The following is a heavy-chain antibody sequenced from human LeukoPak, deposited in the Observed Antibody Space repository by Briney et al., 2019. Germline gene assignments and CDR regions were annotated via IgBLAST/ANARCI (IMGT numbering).Heavy chain of an antibody. D-gene: IGHD6-19*01. CDR3: ARVRYSSGWYLGYFDY. J-gene: IGHJ4*02. CDR2: IIPILGTA. CDR1: GGTFSSYA. V-gene: IGHV1-69*04. Sequence: GASVKVSCKASGGTFSSYAISWVRQAPGQGLEWMGRIIPILGTANYAQKFQVRVTITADKSTSTAYMELSSLRSEDTAVYYCARVRYSSGWYLGYFDYWGQGTLVTVSS.